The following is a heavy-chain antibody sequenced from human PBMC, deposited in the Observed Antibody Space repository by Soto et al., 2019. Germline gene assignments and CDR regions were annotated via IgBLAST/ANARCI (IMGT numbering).Heavy chain of an antibody. J-gene: IGHJ6*02. Sequence: QVQLVESGGVVVQPGRSLRLSCAASGFTFSSYGMHWVRQAPGKGLEWVAVISYDGSNKYYADSVKGRFTISRDNSKNTLYLQMNSLRAEDTAVYYCAKEACYRGMDVWGQGTTVTVSS. D-gene: IGHD3-16*02. CDR3: AKEACYRGMDV. V-gene: IGHV3-30*18. CDR1: GFTFSSYG. CDR2: ISYDGSNK.